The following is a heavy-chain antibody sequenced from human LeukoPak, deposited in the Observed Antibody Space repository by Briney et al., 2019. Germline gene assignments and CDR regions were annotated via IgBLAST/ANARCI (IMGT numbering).Heavy chain of an antibody. CDR2: IFNNGANA. V-gene: IGHV3-23*01. CDR3: AKMDTAMVYYFDY. Sequence: GGSLRLSCTASGFTFRNYAMNWVRQAPGKGLEWVSTIFNNGANAFYADSVKGRFTISRDNSKNTLYLQMNSLRAEDTAVYYCAKMDTAMVYYFDYWGQGTLVTVSS. CDR1: GFTFRNYA. J-gene: IGHJ4*02. D-gene: IGHD5-18*01.